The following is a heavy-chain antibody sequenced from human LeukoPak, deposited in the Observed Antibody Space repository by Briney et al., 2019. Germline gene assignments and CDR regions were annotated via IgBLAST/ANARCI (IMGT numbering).Heavy chain of an antibody. CDR3: AVEGYCSGGSCYTNWFDS. V-gene: IGHV3-48*02. CDR1: GFTFSSYS. D-gene: IGHD2-15*01. Sequence: GGSLRLSCVASGFTFSSYSMNWVRQAPGKGLEWVSYISSSGTTKYYADSVKGRFTISRDNVKNSLYLQMNSLRDENTAVYYCAVEGYCSGGSCYTNWFDSWGQGTLVTVSS. CDR2: ISSSGTTK. J-gene: IGHJ5*01.